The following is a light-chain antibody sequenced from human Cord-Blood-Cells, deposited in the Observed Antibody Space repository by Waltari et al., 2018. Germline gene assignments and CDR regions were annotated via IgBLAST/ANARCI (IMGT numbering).Light chain of an antibody. J-gene: IGKJ1*01. V-gene: IGKV1-39*01. CDR3: QQSYSTPRT. Sequence: DIQMTQYPSSLSASVGYRVTITCRASQSISSYLNWYQQKPGKAPKLLIYAASSLQSGVPSRFSGSGSGTDFTLTISSLQPEDFATYYCQQSYSTPRTFGQGTKVEIK. CDR2: AAS. CDR1: QSISSY.